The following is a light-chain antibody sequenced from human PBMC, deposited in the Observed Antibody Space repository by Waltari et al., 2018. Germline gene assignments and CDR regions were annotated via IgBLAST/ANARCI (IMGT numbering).Light chain of an antibody. CDR2: AAS. J-gene: IGKJ1*01. V-gene: IGKV1-39*01. CDR3: QQTYRTPPT. Sequence: DTQMTQSPSSLSASVGDRVTITCRASQTISSFLNWYQQRPGKAPKLLIYAASSLQSGVPSRFSGSGSGTDFTLTISSLQPEDFATYYCQQTYRTPPTFGQGTKVEIK. CDR1: QTISSF.